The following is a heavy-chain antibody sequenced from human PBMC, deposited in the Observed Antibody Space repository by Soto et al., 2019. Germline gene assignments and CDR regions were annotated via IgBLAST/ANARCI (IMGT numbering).Heavy chain of an antibody. CDR1: GGSISSSNW. J-gene: IGHJ3*02. Sequence: PSETLSLTCAVSGGSISSSNWWSWVRQPPGKGLEWIGEIYHSGSTNYNPSLKSRVTISVDKSKNQFSLKLSSVTAADTAVYYCARGQYSGSYVEFAFDIWGQGTMVTASS. V-gene: IGHV4-4*02. CDR3: ARGQYSGSYVEFAFDI. CDR2: IYHSGST. D-gene: IGHD1-26*01.